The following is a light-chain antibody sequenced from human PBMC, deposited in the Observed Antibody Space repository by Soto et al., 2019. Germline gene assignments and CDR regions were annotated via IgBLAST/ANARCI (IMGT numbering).Light chain of an antibody. CDR1: QSVHHY. CDR3: QQYNSWLWT. CDR2: GAS. Sequence: EIVVTESPSTLSLSTGERATLSCRASQSVHHYLAWYQQKPGQAPRLLIYGASTRATGIPARFSGSGSGTEFTLIISGLQSEDSAVYYCQQYNSWLWTFGQGTKVDIK. J-gene: IGKJ1*01. V-gene: IGKV3-15*01.